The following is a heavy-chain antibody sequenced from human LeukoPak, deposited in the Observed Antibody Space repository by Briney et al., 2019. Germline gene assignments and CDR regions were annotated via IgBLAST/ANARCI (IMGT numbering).Heavy chain of an antibody. CDR1: GFTFSSYE. V-gene: IGHV3-48*03. CDR2: ISSSGSTI. D-gene: IGHD6-19*01. CDR3: ATHSSGWYHYYYGMDV. J-gene: IGHJ6*02. Sequence: PGGSLRLSCAAPGFTFSSYEMNWVRQAPGKGLEWVSYISSSGSTIYYADSVKGRFTISRDNAKNSLYLQMNSLRAEDTAVYYCATHSSGWYHYYYGMDVWGQGTTVTVSS.